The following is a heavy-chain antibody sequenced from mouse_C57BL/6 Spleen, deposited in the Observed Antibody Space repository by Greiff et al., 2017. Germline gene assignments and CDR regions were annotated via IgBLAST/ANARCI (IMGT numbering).Heavy chain of an antibody. Sequence: QVQLQQPGAELVKPGASVKLSCKASGYTFTSYWMHWVKQRPGRGLEWIGRIDPNSGGTKYNEKVKSKATLTVDKPSSTAYMQLSSLTSEDSAVYYCAREDITTVVEEGFAYWGQGTLVTVSA. J-gene: IGHJ3*01. D-gene: IGHD1-1*01. CDR1: GYTFTSYW. CDR3: AREDITTVVEEGFAY. V-gene: IGHV1-72*01. CDR2: IDPNSGGT.